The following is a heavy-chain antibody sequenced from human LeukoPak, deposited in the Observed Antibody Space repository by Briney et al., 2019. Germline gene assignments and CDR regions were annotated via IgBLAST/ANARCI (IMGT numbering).Heavy chain of an antibody. V-gene: IGHV4-59*01. J-gene: IGHJ4*02. CDR2: VHYSGST. CDR3: AGFCSGGSCPDQ. CDR1: GASISSYY. Sequence: SETLSLTCTVSGASISSYYWSWIRQPPGEGLEWIGYVHYSGSTSYNPSLRGRITMAVDTSKNQFSLSLTSVTAADTAVYYCAGFCSGGSCPDQWGQGTLVTVSS. D-gene: IGHD2-15*01.